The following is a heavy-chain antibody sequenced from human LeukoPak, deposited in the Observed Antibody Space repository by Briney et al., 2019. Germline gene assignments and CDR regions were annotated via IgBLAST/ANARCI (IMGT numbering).Heavy chain of an antibody. CDR1: GFTFSSYA. CDR2: ISGSGGST. D-gene: IGHD2-2*01. J-gene: IGHJ4*02. CDR3: AKAEGIVVVPAAMTVY. V-gene: IGHV3-23*01. Sequence: GGPLRLSCAASGFTFSSYAMSWVRQAPGKGLEWVSAISGSGGSTYYADSVKGRFTISRDNSKNTLYLQMNSLRAEDTAVYYCAKAEGIVVVPAAMTVYWGQGTLVTVSS.